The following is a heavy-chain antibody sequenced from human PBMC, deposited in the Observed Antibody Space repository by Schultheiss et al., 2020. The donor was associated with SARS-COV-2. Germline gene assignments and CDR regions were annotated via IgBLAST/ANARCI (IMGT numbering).Heavy chain of an antibody. J-gene: IGHJ4*02. Sequence: SVKVSCKASGGTFSSYAISWVRQAPGQGLEWMGGIIPIFGTANYAQKFQGRVTITADESTSTAYMELSSLRSEDTAVYYCAQSMYGKYQFDNWGQGTLVTVSS. CDR1: GGTFSSYA. CDR3: AQSMYGKYQFDN. V-gene: IGHV1-69*13. D-gene: IGHD2-2*01. CDR2: IIPIFGTA.